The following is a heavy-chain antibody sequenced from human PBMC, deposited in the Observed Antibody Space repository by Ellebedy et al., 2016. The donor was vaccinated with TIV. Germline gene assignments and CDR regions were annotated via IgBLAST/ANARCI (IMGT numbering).Heavy chain of an antibody. CDR1: GFTFSSYW. V-gene: IGHV3-7*01. CDR3: ARGPQYSSGWYEYYFDY. CDR2: IKQDGSEK. J-gene: IGHJ4*02. D-gene: IGHD6-19*01. Sequence: PGGSLRLSCAASGFTFSSYWMSWVRQAPGKGLEWVANIKQDGSEKYYVDSVKGRFTISRDSAKNSLYLQMNSLRAEDTAVYYCARGPQYSSGWYEYYFDYWGQGTLVTVSS.